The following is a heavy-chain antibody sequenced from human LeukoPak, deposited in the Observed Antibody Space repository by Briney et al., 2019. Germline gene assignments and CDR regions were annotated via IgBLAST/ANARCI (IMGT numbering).Heavy chain of an antibody. D-gene: IGHD3-9*01. CDR3: ATGFYDVLTGHSRNCDY. CDR1: GGSISSSSKY. CDR2: IYYSGST. Sequence: PAETLSLTCTVSGGSISSSSKYWGWQPPCTGLELVWLGRIYYSGSTYYCPSLESRVTISSDTYKNQLYLKLSSVTDADTADYYCATGFYDVLTGHSRNCDYWGQGTLVPVS. J-gene: IGHJ4*02. V-gene: IGHV4-39*01.